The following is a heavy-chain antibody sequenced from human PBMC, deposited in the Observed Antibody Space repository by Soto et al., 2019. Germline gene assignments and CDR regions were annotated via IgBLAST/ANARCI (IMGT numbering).Heavy chain of an antibody. CDR1: GYAFTNYN. J-gene: IGHJ4*02. CDR2: LSPSDGIT. CDR3: ARDWALKTGSTRTFNAY. Sequence: QVVQSGAEVKRPGASVKVTCKTTGYAFTNYNLFWVRQAPGQGLEWMGILSPSDGITRYAQRFHGRVTLSRDTSTSTVFMEIRGLTSEDTAIYYCARDWALKTGSTRTFNAYWGQGTLVTVSS. V-gene: IGHV1-46*01. D-gene: IGHD2-15*01.